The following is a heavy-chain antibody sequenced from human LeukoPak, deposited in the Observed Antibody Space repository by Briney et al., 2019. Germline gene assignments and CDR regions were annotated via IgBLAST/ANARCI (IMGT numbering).Heavy chain of an antibody. V-gene: IGHV3-23*01. D-gene: IGHD3-3*01. CDR1: GFTFSSYA. CDR2: ISGSGGST. J-gene: IGHJ3*02. Sequence: GGSLRLSCAASGFTFSSYAMSWVRQAPGKGLEWVSAISGSGGSTYYADSVKGRFTISRDNSKNTLYLQMNSLRAEDTAVYYCAKDLDPELRFLEWSPPVDAFDIWGQGTMVTVSS. CDR3: AKDLDPELRFLEWSPPVDAFDI.